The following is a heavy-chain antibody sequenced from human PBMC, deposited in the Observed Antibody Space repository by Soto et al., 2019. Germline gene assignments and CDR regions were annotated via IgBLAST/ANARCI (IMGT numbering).Heavy chain of an antibody. CDR2: ISYDGSNK. Sequence: QVQLVESGGGVVQPGRSLRLSCAASGFTFSSYAMHWVRQAPGKGLEWVAVISYDGSNKYYADSVKGRFTISRDNSKNTLYLQMNRLRAEDTAVYYCARHKEMATIHYYYGMDVWGQGTTVTVSS. J-gene: IGHJ6*02. CDR1: GFTFSSYA. CDR3: ARHKEMATIHYYYGMDV. D-gene: IGHD5-12*01. V-gene: IGHV3-30-3*01.